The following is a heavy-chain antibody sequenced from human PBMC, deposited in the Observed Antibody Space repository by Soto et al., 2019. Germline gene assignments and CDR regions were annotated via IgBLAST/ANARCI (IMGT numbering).Heavy chain of an antibody. J-gene: IGHJ3*02. D-gene: IGHD2-15*01. CDR3: VKVGPKWSSDALDI. CDR1: EFIFGDYA. CDR2: ISWNGGTK. V-gene: IGHV3-9*01. Sequence: ASSEFIFGDYAMHWVRQPPGKGLEWVSSISWNGGTKGYADSVKGRFTISRDNAKTSLYLEMNSLRPEDTGLYYCVKVGPKWSSDALDIWGQGTMVTVSS.